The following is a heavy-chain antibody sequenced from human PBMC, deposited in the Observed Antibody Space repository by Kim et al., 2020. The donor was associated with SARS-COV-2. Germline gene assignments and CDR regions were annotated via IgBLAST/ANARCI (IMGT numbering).Heavy chain of an antibody. CDR2: VYDTGRA. CDR3: TRVAFSSRGTCSQHPFNF. V-gene: IGHV4-39*02. D-gene: IGHD2-15*01. Sequence: SETLSLTCTVSGDSVSSSGHYWGWIRQPPGKGLEWIGNVYDTGRAYYNPSLNGRVTIFGDTSRNQLPLHLSAVTAADTDVYFCTRVAFSSRGTCSQHPFNFWGQGTLVTVSS. CDR1: GDSVSSSGHY. J-gene: IGHJ4*02.